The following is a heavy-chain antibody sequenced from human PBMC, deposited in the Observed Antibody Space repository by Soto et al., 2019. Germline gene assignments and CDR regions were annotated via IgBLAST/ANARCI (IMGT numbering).Heavy chain of an antibody. CDR3: ARGNDFWSGYYFNYYYYGTDV. CDR2: INTNTGNP. V-gene: IGHV7-4-1*01. D-gene: IGHD3-3*01. J-gene: IGHJ6*02. Sequence: QVPLVQSGSELKKPGASVKVSCNASGYTFTSYAMNWVRQAPGQGLEWMGWINTNTGNPTYAQGFTGRFVFSLDTSASTAYLQICSLKAEDTAVYYCARGNDFWSGYYFNYYYYGTDVWGQGTTVTVSS. CDR1: GYTFTSYA.